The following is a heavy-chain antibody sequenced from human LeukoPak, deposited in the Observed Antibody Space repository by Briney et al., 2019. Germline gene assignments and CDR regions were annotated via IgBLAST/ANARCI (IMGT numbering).Heavy chain of an antibody. CDR3: ARSATVVTWFDP. CDR2: IYYSGST. Sequence: SETLSLTCTVSGGSISSYFWSWIRQPPGKGLEWIGYIYYSGSTNYNPSLKNRVTISVDTSKNQFSLKLTSVTAADTAVYFCARSATVVTWFDPWGQGTLVTVSS. V-gene: IGHV4-59*08. J-gene: IGHJ5*02. D-gene: IGHD4-23*01. CDR1: GGSISSYF.